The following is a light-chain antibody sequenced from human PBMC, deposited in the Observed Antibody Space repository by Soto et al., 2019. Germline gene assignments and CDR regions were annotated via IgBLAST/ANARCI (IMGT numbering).Light chain of an antibody. CDR3: QQYNSWPRLT. CDR1: QSVSSN. J-gene: IGKJ4*01. Sequence: ESVLTQPPATLSVSPWERATLSCRASQSVSSNLAWYQQKPGQAPRLLIYGASTRATGIPARFSGSGSGTEFTLTISSLQSEDFAVYYCQQYNSWPRLTFGGGTKVDIK. CDR2: GAS. V-gene: IGKV3-15*01.